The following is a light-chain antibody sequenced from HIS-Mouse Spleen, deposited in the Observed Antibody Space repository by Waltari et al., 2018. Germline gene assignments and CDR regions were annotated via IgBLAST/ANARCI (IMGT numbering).Light chain of an antibody. CDR1: TSDVGGYND. CDR3: SSYTSSSTVV. Sequence: RQSIPISFTGTTSDVGGYNDVSWYQQHPGKAPKLMIYNASNRPSGVSNRFSGSKSGNTASLTISGLQAEDDADYYCSSYTSSSTVVFGGGTKLTVL. CDR2: NAS. J-gene: IGLJ2*01. V-gene: IGLV2-14*03.